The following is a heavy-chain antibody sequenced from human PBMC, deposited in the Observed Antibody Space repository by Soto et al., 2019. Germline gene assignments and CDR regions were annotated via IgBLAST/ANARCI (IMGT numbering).Heavy chain of an antibody. CDR1: GLSFSVST. D-gene: IGHD1-20*01. Sequence: EVQLLESGGGLVQPGGSLRLSCVASGLSFSVSTMTWVRQAPGKWLEWVSTTGFSGRTTYYGDSVKGRFTVSRDNSRNTLDLQMSSLRAEDTAVYYCATVHNTSRSFNYWGRGTLVTVSS. CDR3: ATVHNTSRSFNY. V-gene: IGHV3-23*01. J-gene: IGHJ4*02. CDR2: TGFSGRTT.